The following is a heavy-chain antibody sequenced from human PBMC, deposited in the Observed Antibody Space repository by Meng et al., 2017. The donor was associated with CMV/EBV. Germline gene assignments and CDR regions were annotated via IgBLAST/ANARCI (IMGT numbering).Heavy chain of an antibody. V-gene: IGHV3-48*03. CDR3: ARGSGAKDIVVVPAAIPGGYYYYGMDV. CDR1: GFTFSSYE. D-gene: IGHD2-2*02. CDR2: SSSSGSTR. J-gene: IGHJ6*02. Sequence: GGSLRLSCAASGFTFSSYEMNWVRQAPGKGLEWVSYSSSSGSTRYYADSVKGRFTITRDNAKNSLYLQMHSLIAEDTAVYYCARGSGAKDIVVVPAAIPGGYYYYGMDVWGQGTTVTVSS.